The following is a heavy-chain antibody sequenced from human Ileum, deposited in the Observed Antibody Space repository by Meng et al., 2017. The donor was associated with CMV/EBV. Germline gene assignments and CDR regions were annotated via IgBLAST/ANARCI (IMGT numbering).Heavy chain of an antibody. CDR2: VYRQSRAK. CDR3: AKDTTPDSRYNFDG. V-gene: IGHV3-23*03. Sequence: GESLKISCSASGFAFSDYSMNWVRQAPGGGLEWLSIVYRQSRAKYYAESVKGRFTISRDDSTSTLYLQMNSLRADDTATYYCAKDTTPDSRYNFDGWGQGTLVTVSS. J-gene: IGHJ4*02. CDR1: GFAFSDYS. D-gene: IGHD2-2*02.